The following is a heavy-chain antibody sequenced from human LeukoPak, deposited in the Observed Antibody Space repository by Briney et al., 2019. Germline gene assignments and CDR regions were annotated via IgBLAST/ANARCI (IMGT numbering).Heavy chain of an antibody. J-gene: IGHJ4*02. V-gene: IGHV3-30*18. D-gene: IGHD3-3*01. Sequence: PGRSLRLSCAASGFTFSNYGIHWVRQAPGKGLEWVTVISYDGSKKYYADSVKGRFTISRDNSKDTLYLQMNSLRAEDTAVYYCAKDHYGYDFWSGYPYAFDYWGQGTLVTVSS. CDR3: AKDHYGYDFWSGYPYAFDY. CDR1: GFTFSNYG. CDR2: ISYDGSKK.